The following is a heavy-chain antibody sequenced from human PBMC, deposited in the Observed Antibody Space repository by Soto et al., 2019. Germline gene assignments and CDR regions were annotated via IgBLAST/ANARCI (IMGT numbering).Heavy chain of an antibody. D-gene: IGHD3-22*01. J-gene: IGHJ5*02. V-gene: IGHV3-53*01. Sequence: EVQLVESGGGLIQPGGSLRLSCAASGFTVSSNYMSWVRQAPGKWLEWVSVIYSGGSTYYADSVKGRFTISRDNSKNTLYLQMNSLRAEDTAVYYCASPANSSVYYRGVSWAQGTLVTVSS. CDR2: IYSGGST. CDR1: GFTVSSNY. CDR3: ASPANSSVYYRGVS.